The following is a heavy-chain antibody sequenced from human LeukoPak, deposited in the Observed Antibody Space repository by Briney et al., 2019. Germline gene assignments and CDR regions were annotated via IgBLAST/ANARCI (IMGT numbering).Heavy chain of an antibody. CDR2: LGRSGTT. Sequence: PGGTLRLSCAASGFTLSNYGMNWVRQAPGKGLEWVSSLGRSGTTYYADSVEGRFTVSRDNSKNTLYLQINSLRAEDMALYYCAKSSDGSTSFDQWGQGTLVTVSS. V-gene: IGHV3-23*01. D-gene: IGHD2-2*01. J-gene: IGHJ4*02. CDR3: AKSSDGSTSFDQ. CDR1: GFTLSNYG.